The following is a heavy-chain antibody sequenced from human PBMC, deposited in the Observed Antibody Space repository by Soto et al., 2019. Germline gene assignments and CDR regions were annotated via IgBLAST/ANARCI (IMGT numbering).Heavy chain of an antibody. CDR1: GFTFSNYW. CDR3: VRGPDHWGVASCAYRRRYK. CDR2: IYSDGNT. Sequence: GGSLRLSCAASGFTFSNYWMHWVRQAPGKGLVWVSRIYSDGNTGYAGSVKGRFTIYRDTAKNTVYLQMHCLRAEDTAVYYCVRGPDHWGVASCAYRRRYKWGQG. V-gene: IGHV3-74*01. J-gene: IGHJ4*02. D-gene: IGHD2-21*01.